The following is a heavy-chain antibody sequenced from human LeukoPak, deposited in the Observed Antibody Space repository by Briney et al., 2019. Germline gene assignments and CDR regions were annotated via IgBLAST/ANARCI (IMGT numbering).Heavy chain of an antibody. J-gene: IGHJ4*02. CDR1: GFSFCSYE. CDR3: ARDRGSGWYVDY. CDR2: ISSSGSII. Sequence: PGGSLRLSCAASGFSFCSYEMNWVRQAPGKGLEWVSYISSSGSIIYYADSVKGRFTVSRDNAKNSLYLQMNSLRAEDTAVYYCARDRGSGWYVDYWGQGTLVTVSS. D-gene: IGHD6-19*01. V-gene: IGHV3-48*03.